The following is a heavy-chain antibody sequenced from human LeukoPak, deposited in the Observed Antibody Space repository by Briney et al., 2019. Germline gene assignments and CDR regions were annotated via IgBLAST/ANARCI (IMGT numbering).Heavy chain of an antibody. CDR2: IYYSGST. Sequence: SQTLSLTCTVSGGSISSGDYYWSWIRQHPGKGLEWIGSIYYSGSTNYNPSLQGRVTISLDTSRNQFSPKLSSVTAADTAVYYCASGDNDPLFDYWGQGTLVTVSS. V-gene: IGHV4-31*03. CDR1: GGSISSGDYY. J-gene: IGHJ4*02. D-gene: IGHD1-1*01. CDR3: ASGDNDPLFDY.